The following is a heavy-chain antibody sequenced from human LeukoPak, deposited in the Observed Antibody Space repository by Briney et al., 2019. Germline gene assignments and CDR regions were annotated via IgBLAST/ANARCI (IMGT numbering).Heavy chain of an antibody. CDR3: AREVYSSGWYGAYYFDY. CDR2: IKQDGSEK. D-gene: IGHD6-19*01. J-gene: IGHJ4*02. V-gene: IGHV3-7*03. Sequence: GESLRLSCAASGFSFSSYWMTWVRQAPGKGLEWVANIKQDGSEKYYVDSVKGRFTISRDNAKNSLYLQMNSLRAEDTAVYYCAREVYSSGWYGAYYFDYWGQGTLVTVSS. CDR1: GFSFSSYW.